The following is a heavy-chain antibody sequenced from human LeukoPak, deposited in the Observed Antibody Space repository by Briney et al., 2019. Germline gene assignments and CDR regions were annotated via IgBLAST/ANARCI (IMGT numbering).Heavy chain of an antibody. J-gene: IGHJ4*02. V-gene: IGHV3-30-3*01. D-gene: IGHD4-17*01. Sequence: PGGSLRLSCAASGFTFSSYAMHWVRQAPGKGLEWVVVISYDGSNKYYADSMKGRFTISRDNSKNTLYLQMNSLRAEDTAVYYCARETGSAVGSTDFDYWGQGTLATVSS. CDR1: GFTFSSYA. CDR3: ARETGSAVGSTDFDY. CDR2: ISYDGSNK.